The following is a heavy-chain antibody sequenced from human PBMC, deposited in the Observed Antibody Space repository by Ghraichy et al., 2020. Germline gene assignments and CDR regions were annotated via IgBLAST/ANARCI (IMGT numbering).Heavy chain of an antibody. D-gene: IGHD3-16*01. J-gene: IGHJ5*01. Sequence: ESLNISCAASGFTFTNYWMHWVRQAPGKGLVWVSRINSDGSSTSYADSVKGRFTISRDNAKNTLYLQMNSLRAEDTAVYFCAKASGYYDTGAYFDFWGQGTRVTGSS. V-gene: IGHV3-74*01. CDR3: AKASGYYDTGAYFDF. CDR1: GFTFTNYW. CDR2: INSDGSST.